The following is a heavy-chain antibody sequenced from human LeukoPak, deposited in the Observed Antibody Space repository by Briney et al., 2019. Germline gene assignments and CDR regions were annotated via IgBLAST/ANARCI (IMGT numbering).Heavy chain of an antibody. CDR3: VTLSSGAGFDV. V-gene: IGHV4-4*07. CDR1: SAYISNYY. D-gene: IGHD3-22*01. CDR2: LHASEST. Sequence: SETLSLNCTVSSAYISNYYWTWVRQPAAQGLEWIGRLHASESTVYNPSLKSRVTMSMDTSKDQLSLTLTSVTAADSAIYYCVTLSSGAGFDVWGQGTVVTVSS. J-gene: IGHJ3*01.